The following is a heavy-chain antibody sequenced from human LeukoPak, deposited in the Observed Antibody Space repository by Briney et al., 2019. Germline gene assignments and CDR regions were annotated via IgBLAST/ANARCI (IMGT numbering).Heavy chain of an antibody. CDR2: INAGNGNT. V-gene: IGHV1-3*01. CDR1: GYTFTSYA. J-gene: IGHJ4*02. D-gene: IGHD4-17*01. Sequence: ASVKVSCKASGYTFTSYAMHWVRQAPGQRLEWMGWINAGNGNTKYSQKFQGRVTITRDTSASTAYMELSSLRSEDTAVYYCARGGDDYGDYGGDWGQGTLVTVSS. CDR3: ARGGDDYGDYGGD.